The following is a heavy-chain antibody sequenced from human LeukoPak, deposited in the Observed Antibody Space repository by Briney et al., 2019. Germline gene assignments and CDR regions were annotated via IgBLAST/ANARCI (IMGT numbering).Heavy chain of an antibody. J-gene: IGHJ5*02. CDR1: GFTFSGYA. CDR3: ASLYGSGPNWFDP. D-gene: IGHD3-10*01. Sequence: GGSLRLSCAASGFTFSGYAMSWVRQAPGKGLEWVSGISGSGDNTYYADSVKGRFTISRDNAKNSLYLQMNSLRAEDTAVYYCASLYGSGPNWFDPWGQGTLVAVSS. CDR2: ISGSGDNT. V-gene: IGHV3-23*01.